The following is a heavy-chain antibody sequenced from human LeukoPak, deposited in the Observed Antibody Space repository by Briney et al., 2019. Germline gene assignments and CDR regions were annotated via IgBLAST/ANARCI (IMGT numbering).Heavy chain of an antibody. V-gene: IGHV4-39*07. D-gene: IGHD3-10*01. CDR2: INHSGST. Sequence: PSETLSLTCIVSGGSISSSSYYWGWIRQPPGKGLEWIGEINHSGSTNYNPSLKSRVTISVDTSKNQFSLKLSSVTAADTAVYYCARRFLAMVRGPKSPFDYWGQGTLVTVSS. CDR1: GGSISSSSYY. CDR3: ARRFLAMVRGPKSPFDY. J-gene: IGHJ4*02.